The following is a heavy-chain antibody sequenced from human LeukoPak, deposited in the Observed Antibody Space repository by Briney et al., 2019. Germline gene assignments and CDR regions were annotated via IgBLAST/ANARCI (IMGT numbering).Heavy chain of an antibody. Sequence: SETLSLTCTVSGDSISTYYWSWIRQSPGKGLEWIGYSYYSGITNYNPSLKSRVTMSVDESKNQLSLKVNSVTAADTAVYYCARGEPVDYWGQGTLVTVSS. CDR3: ARGEPVDY. V-gene: IGHV4-59*01. CDR1: GDSISTYY. J-gene: IGHJ4*02. CDR2: SYYSGIT. D-gene: IGHD1-14*01.